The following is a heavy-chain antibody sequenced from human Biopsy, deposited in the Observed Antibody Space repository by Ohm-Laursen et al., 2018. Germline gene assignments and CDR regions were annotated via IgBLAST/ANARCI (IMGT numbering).Heavy chain of an antibody. J-gene: IGHJ4*02. CDR1: GFIFGDFG. D-gene: IGHD2-15*01. Sequence: SLRLSCTAPGFIFGDFGMHWVRQAPGKGPEWVAVIWHDGSEKYYAGSVKGRFSISRDHSKNTLNLQMNSLRVEDTAIYYCVSEVVGDTDHWGQGTLVTVSS. V-gene: IGHV3-33*01. CDR3: VSEVVGDTDH. CDR2: IWHDGSEK.